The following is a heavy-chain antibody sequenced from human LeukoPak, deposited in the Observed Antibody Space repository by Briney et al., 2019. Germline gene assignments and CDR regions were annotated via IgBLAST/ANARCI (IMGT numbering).Heavy chain of an antibody. D-gene: IGHD6-13*01. CDR3: AKAFREYGSSTYSSFDV. V-gene: IGHV3-48*01. CDR1: GFTFSTYS. Sequence: GGSLRLSCAASGFTFSTYSMNWVRQAPGKGLEWVSYISSSDRTINYADSLKGRFTISRDNSKNILYLQMNSLSTEDTAIYYCAKAFREYGSSTYSSFDVWGQGTMVTVSS. J-gene: IGHJ3*01. CDR2: ISSSDRTI.